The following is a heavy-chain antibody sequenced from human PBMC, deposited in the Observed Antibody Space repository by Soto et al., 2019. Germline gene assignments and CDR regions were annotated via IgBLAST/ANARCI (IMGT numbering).Heavy chain of an antibody. D-gene: IGHD3-3*01. J-gene: IGHJ4*02. CDR2: MYYSGST. Sequence: SETLSLTCTVSGGSVSSGSYNWGWIRQPPGKGLEWIGFMYYSGSTNYTPSLKSRVTMSIDTSRNQFSLKLNSVAAADTAVYYCARVSYDFWSGYYYTYYFDYWGPGVLVTVSS. CDR3: ARVSYDFWSGYYYTYYFDY. V-gene: IGHV4-61*01. CDR1: GGSVSSGSYN.